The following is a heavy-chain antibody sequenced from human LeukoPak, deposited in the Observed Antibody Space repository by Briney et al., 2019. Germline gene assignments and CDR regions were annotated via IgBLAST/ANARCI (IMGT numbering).Heavy chain of an antibody. CDR2: ISSSGSSE. CDR3: ARVGVYYFDY. V-gene: IGHV3-11*01. Sequence: GGSLRLSCAASGFTFSDYYMTWIRQPPGKGLEWVSYISSSGSSEYYTDSVKGRFTISRDNAKNSLFLQMDSLRGEDTAVYYCARVGVYYFDYWGQGTLVTVSS. J-gene: IGHJ4*02. CDR1: GFTFSDYY. D-gene: IGHD3-10*01.